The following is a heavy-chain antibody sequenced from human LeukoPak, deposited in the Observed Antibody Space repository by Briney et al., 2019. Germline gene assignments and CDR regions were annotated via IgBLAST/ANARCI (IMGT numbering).Heavy chain of an antibody. Sequence: SVKVSCKASGGPFSSYAISWVRQAPGQGLEWMGGIIPIFGTANYAQKFQGRVTITADESTSTAYMELSSLRSEDTAVYYCARGGARVGVGPEYYYYGMDVWGQGTTVTVSS. D-gene: IGHD1-26*01. J-gene: IGHJ6*02. CDR2: IIPIFGTA. CDR3: ARGGARVGVGPEYYYYGMDV. CDR1: GGPFSSYA. V-gene: IGHV1-69*13.